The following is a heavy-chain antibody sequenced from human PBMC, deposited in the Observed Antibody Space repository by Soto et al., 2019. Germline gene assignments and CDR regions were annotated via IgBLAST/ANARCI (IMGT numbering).Heavy chain of an antibody. Sequence: QVQLVQSGAEVKKPGSSVKVSSKASGGTFSSHAISWLRQAPGQGLEWMGGIIPIFGTANYARKCQGRVTITADESTSTAYMELSSLRSEDTAVYYCARHVPAAGYYYGMDVWGQGTTVTVSS. CDR1: GGTFSSHA. CDR3: ARHVPAAGYYYGMDV. CDR2: IIPIFGTA. J-gene: IGHJ6*02. V-gene: IGHV1-69*12. D-gene: IGHD2-2*01.